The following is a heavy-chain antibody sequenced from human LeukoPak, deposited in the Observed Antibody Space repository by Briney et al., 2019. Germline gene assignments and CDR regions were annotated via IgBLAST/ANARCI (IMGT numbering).Heavy chain of an antibody. CDR3: ARGYSGWAFDY. CDR1: GGSFSGYY. D-gene: IGHD6-19*01. Sequence: SSETLSLTCAVYGGSFSGYYWSWIRQPPGKGLEWIGYIYYSGSTNYNPSLKSRVTISVDTSKNQFSLKLSSVTAADTAVYYCARGYSGWAFDYWGQGTLVTVSS. J-gene: IGHJ4*02. V-gene: IGHV4-59*01. CDR2: IYYSGST.